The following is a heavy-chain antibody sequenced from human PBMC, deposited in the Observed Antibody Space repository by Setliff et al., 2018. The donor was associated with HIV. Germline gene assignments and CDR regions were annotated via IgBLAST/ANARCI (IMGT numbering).Heavy chain of an antibody. CDR1: GFTFSKAW. V-gene: IGHV3-7*01. CDR3: ARDFMATTNGFDY. Sequence: GGSLRLSCAAAGFTFSKAWMSWFRQAPGKGLEWVANIKEDGSATYYVESVRGRFTISRDNPNNLLYLQMDSLRGEDTAVYYCARDFMATTNGFDYWGQGTLVTVSS. CDR2: IKEDGSAT. D-gene: IGHD5-12*01. J-gene: IGHJ4*02.